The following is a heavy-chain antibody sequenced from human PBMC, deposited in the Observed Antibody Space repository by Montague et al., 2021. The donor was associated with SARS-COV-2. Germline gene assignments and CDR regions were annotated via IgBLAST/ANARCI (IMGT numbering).Heavy chain of an antibody. V-gene: IGHV3-48*03. Sequence: FLRLSCAASGFTFSSYEMNWVRQAPGKGLEWVSYISSSANLIYYADSVKGRFTISRDNAKNSLYLQMNRLRAEDTAIYYCARDYYDSNGFLWAFDYWGQGTLVTVSS. CDR3: ARDYYDSNGFLWAFDY. D-gene: IGHD3-22*01. CDR1: GFTFSSYE. J-gene: IGHJ4*02. CDR2: ISSSANLI.